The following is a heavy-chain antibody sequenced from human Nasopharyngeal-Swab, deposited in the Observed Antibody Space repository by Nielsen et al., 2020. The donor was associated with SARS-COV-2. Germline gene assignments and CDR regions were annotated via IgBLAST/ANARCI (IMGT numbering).Heavy chain of an antibody. CDR3: ARDSFSRVGAAGSSHYYYYGMDV. J-gene: IGHJ6*02. CDR1: GFTFSSYW. CDR2: IKQDGSEK. V-gene: IGHV3-7*01. Sequence: GKSLKISCAASGFTFSSYWMSWVRQAPGKGLEWVANIKQDGSEKYYVDSVKGRFTISRDNAKNSLYLQMNSLRAEDTAVYYCARDSFSRVGAAGSSHYYYYGMDVWGQGTTVTVSS. D-gene: IGHD6-13*01.